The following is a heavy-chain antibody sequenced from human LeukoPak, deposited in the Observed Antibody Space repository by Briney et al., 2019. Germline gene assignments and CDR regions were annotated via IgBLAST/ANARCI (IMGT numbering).Heavy chain of an antibody. D-gene: IGHD2-15*01. CDR2: IYYSGST. CDR3: ARDRGYCSGGSCYTPIGYYYGMDV. Sequence: SETLSLTCTVSDGSISNYYWSWIRQPPGKGLEWIGYIYYSGSTNYNPSLKSRVTISVDTSKNQFSLKLSSVTAADTAVYYCARDRGYCSGGSCYTPIGYYYGMDVWGQGTTVTVSS. V-gene: IGHV4-59*12. CDR1: DGSISNYY. J-gene: IGHJ6*02.